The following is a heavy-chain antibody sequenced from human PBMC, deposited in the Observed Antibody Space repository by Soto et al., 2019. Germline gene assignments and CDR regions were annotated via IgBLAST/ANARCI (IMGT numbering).Heavy chain of an antibody. Sequence: PGKGLEWVAVISYDGSNKYYADSVKGRFTISRDNSKNTLYLQMNSLRAEDTAVYYCAGEPPILRGVVINYAFDIWGQGTMVTVS. CDR3: AGEPPILRGVVINYAFDI. J-gene: IGHJ3*02. CDR2: ISYDGSNK. V-gene: IGHV3-30-3*01. D-gene: IGHD3-3*01.